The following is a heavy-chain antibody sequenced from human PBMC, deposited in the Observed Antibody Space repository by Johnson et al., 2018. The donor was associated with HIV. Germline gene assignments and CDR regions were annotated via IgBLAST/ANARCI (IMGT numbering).Heavy chain of an antibody. CDR2: IRYDGSNK. CDR3: ARDRRSSFDI. J-gene: IGHJ3*02. D-gene: IGHD6-6*01. V-gene: IGHV3-30*02. CDR1: GFTFSNYG. Sequence: QVQLVESGGGVVQPGGSLRLSCAASGFTFSNYGMHWVRQAPGKGLEWVAFIRYDGSNKYYADSGKGRFTISRDNSKNTMYLQMNSLRAEDTAVYYCARDRRSSFDIWGQGTMVAVSS.